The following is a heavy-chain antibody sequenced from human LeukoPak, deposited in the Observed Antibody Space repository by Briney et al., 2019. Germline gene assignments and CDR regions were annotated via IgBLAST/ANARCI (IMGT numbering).Heavy chain of an antibody. CDR1: GYSFTSYW. Sequence: GESLKISCKGSGYSFTSYWIGWVRQVPGKGLEWRGIIYPGDSDTRYSPSFQGQVTISADKSISTADLQWSSLKASDTAMYYCARLLQVDTAMVGEYWGQGTLVTVSS. J-gene: IGHJ4*02. CDR3: ARLLQVDTAMVGEY. D-gene: IGHD5-18*01. V-gene: IGHV5-51*01. CDR2: IYPGDSDT.